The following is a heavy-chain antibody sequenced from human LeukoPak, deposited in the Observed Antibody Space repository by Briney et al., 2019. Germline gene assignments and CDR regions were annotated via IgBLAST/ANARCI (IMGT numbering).Heavy chain of an antibody. V-gene: IGHV1-2*02. CDR1: GYTFTGYY. J-gene: IGHJ4*02. Sequence: GASVKVSCKASGYTFTGYYMHWVRQAPGQGLEWMGWINPNSGGTNYAQKFQGRVTMTRDTSISTAYMELSRLRSGDTAVYYCAAIMVRGVIIADYWGQGTLVTVSS. CDR2: INPNSGGT. CDR3: AAIMVRGVIIADY. D-gene: IGHD3-10*01.